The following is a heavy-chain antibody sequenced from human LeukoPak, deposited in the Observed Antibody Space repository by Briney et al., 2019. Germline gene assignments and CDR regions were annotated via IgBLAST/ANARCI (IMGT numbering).Heavy chain of an antibody. CDR2: ISSSGSTI. CDR1: GFTFSSYE. CDR3: ASLRGDYVGNDFDY. J-gene: IGHJ4*02. Sequence: GGSLRLSCAASGFTFSSYEMNWVRQAPGKGLEGVSYISSSGSTIYYADSVKGRFTISRDNAKNSLYLQMNSLRAEDTALYYCASLRGDYVGNDFDYWGQGTLVTVSS. V-gene: IGHV3-48*03. D-gene: IGHD4-23*01.